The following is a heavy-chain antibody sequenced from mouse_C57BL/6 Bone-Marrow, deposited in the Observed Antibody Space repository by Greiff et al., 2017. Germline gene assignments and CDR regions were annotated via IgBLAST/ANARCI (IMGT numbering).Heavy chain of an antibody. CDR1: GFSLTSYA. Sequence: VHLVESGPGLVAPSQSLSITCTVSGFSLTSYAISWVRQPPGKGLEWLGVIWPGGGTNYNSALKSRLSISKDNSKSQVFLKMNSLQTDDTARYYCARNEDTAGYFDVWGTGTTVTVSS. V-gene: IGHV2-9-1*01. CDR2: IWPGGGT. J-gene: IGHJ1*03. CDR3: ARNEDTAGYFDV.